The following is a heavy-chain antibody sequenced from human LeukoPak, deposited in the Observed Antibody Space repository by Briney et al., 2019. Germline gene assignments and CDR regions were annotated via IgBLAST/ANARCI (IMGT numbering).Heavy chain of an antibody. Sequence: PGGSLRLSCAASGFTFSSYAMSWVRQAPGKGLEWVSGFSVSGGTTYYADSVKGRFTISRDNSKNTLYLQMNSLRAEDTAVYYCAKISDRWLVLVDYWGQGTLVTVSS. CDR3: AKISDRWLVLVDY. CDR1: GFTFSSYA. V-gene: IGHV3-23*01. CDR2: FSVSGGTT. J-gene: IGHJ4*02. D-gene: IGHD6-19*01.